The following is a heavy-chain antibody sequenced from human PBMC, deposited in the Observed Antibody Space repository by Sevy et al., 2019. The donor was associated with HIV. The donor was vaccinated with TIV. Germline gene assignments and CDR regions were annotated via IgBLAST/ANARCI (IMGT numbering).Heavy chain of an antibody. CDR3: AKCNYYDSSGYYTL. CDR1: GFTFSSYA. V-gene: IGHV3-23*01. D-gene: IGHD3-22*01. Sequence: GGSLRLSCAASGFTFSSYAMSWVRQAPGKGLECVSAISGSGGSTYYADSVKGRFTISRDNSKNTLYLQMNSLRAEDTAVYYCAKCNYYDSSGYYTLWGQGTLVTVSS. J-gene: IGHJ4*02. CDR2: ISGSGGST.